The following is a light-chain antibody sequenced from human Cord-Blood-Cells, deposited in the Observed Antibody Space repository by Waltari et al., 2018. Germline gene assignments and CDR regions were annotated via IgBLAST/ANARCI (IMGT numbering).Light chain of an antibody. V-gene: IGLV2-14*01. Sequence: QSALTQPASVSGSPGQSITISCTATRSDVGGYNYVSCYQQHPGKAPKLMIYEVSNRPSGVSNRFSGSKSGNTASLTIAGLQAEDEADYYCSSYTSSSTYVFGTGTKVTVL. CDR3: SSYTSSSTYV. J-gene: IGLJ1*01. CDR1: RSDVGGYNY. CDR2: EVS.